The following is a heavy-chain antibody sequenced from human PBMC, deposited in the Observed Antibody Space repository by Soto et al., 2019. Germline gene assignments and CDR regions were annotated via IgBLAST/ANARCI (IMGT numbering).Heavy chain of an antibody. CDR3: ARGGYYDSSGYYPFDY. V-gene: IGHV3-30-3*01. CDR2: ISYDGSNK. CDR1: GFTFSSYA. J-gene: IGHJ4*02. D-gene: IGHD3-22*01. Sequence: QVQLVESGGGVVQPGRSLRLSCAAPGFTFSSYAMHWVRQAPGKGLEWVAVISYDGSNKYYADSVKGRFTISRDNSKNTLYLRMNSLRAEDTAVYYCARGGYYDSSGYYPFDYWGQGTLVTVSS.